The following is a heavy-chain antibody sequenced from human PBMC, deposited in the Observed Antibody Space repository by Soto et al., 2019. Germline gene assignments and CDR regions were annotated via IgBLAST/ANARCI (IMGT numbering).Heavy chain of an antibody. V-gene: IGHV1-24*01. D-gene: IGHD2-15*01. Sequence: GASVKVSCKVSGYTLTELSMHWVRQAPGKGLEWMGGFDPEDGETIYAQKFQGRVTMTEDTSTDTAYMELSSLRSEDTAVCYCATVGYCSGGSCPDYWGQGTLVTVSS. CDR3: ATVGYCSGGSCPDY. J-gene: IGHJ4*02. CDR1: GYTLTELS. CDR2: FDPEDGET.